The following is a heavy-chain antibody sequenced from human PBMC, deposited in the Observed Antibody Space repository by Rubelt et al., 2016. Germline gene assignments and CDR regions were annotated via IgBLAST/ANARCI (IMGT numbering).Heavy chain of an antibody. CDR2: IYYSGST. Sequence: QLQLQESGPGLVKPSETLSLTCTVSGGSISSSSYYWGWIRQPPGKGLEWIGSIYYSGSTYYNPSLKSRVTISVDTAKNQFALKLSSVTAADTAVYYGARRGAIFGVVIYFDYWGQGTLVTISS. CDR3: ARRGAIFGVVIYFDY. CDR1: GGSISSSSYY. D-gene: IGHD3-3*01. V-gene: IGHV4-39*01. J-gene: IGHJ4*02.